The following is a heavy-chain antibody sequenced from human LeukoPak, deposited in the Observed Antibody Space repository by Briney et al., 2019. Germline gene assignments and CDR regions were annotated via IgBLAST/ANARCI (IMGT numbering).Heavy chain of an antibody. CDR1: GYTFTRYA. Sequence: ASVKVSYKASGYTFTRYAMHWVRQAPGQSLDWLGWVNTGNGNTKYSPKFQGRITLSRDTSANTVYMEVTSLRSEDTAVYYCATRSESSYGGVFDFWGQGSLVTVSS. CDR3: ATRSESSYGGVFDF. D-gene: IGHD3-3*01. V-gene: IGHV1-3*04. CDR2: VNTGNGNT. J-gene: IGHJ4*02.